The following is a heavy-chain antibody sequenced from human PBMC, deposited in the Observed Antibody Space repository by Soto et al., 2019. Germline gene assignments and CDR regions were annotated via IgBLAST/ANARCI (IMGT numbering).Heavy chain of an antibody. CDR2: IYYSGST. CDR3: ARGHRDYDILTGIYYYYYYGMDV. CDR1: GGSISSYY. Sequence: QVQLQESGPGLVKPSETLSLTCTVSGGSISSYYWSWIRQPPGKGLEWIGYIYYSGSTNYNPSLKSRVTISVDTSKNQFSLKLSSVTAADTAVYYCARGHRDYDILTGIYYYYYYGMDVWGQGTTVTVSS. J-gene: IGHJ6*02. V-gene: IGHV4-59*01. D-gene: IGHD3-9*01.